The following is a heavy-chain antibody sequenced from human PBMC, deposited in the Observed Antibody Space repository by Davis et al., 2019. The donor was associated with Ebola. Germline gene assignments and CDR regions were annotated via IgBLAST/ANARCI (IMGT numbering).Heavy chain of an antibody. CDR3: ARDPEGLLFHYYGMDV. CDR1: GFTFSSYA. CDR2: ISGSGGST. D-gene: IGHD2-21*02. Sequence: GESLKISCAASGFTFSSYAMSWVRQAPGKGLEWVSAISGSGGSTYYADSVKGRFTISRDNAKNSLYLQMNSLRAEDTAVYYCARDPEGLLFHYYGMDVWGQGTTVTVSS. V-gene: IGHV3-23*01. J-gene: IGHJ6*02.